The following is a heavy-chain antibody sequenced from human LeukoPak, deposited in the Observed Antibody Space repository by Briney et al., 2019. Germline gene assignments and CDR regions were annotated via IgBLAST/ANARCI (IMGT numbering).Heavy chain of an antibody. J-gene: IGHJ4*02. D-gene: IGHD6-19*01. CDR2: ITGGGTT. V-gene: IGHV3-23*01. CDR1: GFTFSSHG. CDR3: AKDRHWLALDD. Sequence: HAGGSLRLSCAASGFTFSSHGMNWVRQAPGKGLEWVSGITGGGTTYYADSVKGRVTISRDNSKNTLYLQMNSLRAEDTAVYYCAKDRHWLALDDWGQGTLVTVSS.